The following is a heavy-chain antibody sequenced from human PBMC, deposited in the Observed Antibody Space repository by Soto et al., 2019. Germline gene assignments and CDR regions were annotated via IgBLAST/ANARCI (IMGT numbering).Heavy chain of an antibody. J-gene: IGHJ6*02. CDR3: ARDVKVVPAVAGPNYYYYYGMDV. CDR1: GYTFTSAG. CDR2: ISVYKGNT. D-gene: IGHD6-19*01. V-gene: IGHV1-18*01. Sequence: QVQLVQSGAEVKNPGTSVKVSCKTSGYTFTSAGISWVRQAPGQGLEWMGWISVYKGNTKYAQKVQGRVTMTTDTSTSTAYMELRSLRSDDTAVYYCARDVKVVPAVAGPNYYYYYGMDVWGQGTTVTVSS.